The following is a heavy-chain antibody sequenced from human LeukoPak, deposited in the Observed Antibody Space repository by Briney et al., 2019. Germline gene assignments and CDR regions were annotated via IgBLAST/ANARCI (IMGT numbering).Heavy chain of an antibody. J-gene: IGHJ4*02. V-gene: IGHV1-69*04. CDR1: GGTFSSYA. D-gene: IGHD5-12*01. CDR2: IIPILGIA. Sequence: GASVKVSCKASGGTFSSYAISWVRQAPGQGLEWMGRIIPILGIANYAQKFQGRVTITADKSTSTAYMELSSLRSEDTAVYYCAREGRDIVATIGEYYFDYWGQGTLVTVSS. CDR3: AREGRDIVATIGEYYFDY.